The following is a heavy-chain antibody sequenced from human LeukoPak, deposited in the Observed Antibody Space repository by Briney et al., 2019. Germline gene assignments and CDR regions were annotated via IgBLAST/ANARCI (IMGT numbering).Heavy chain of an antibody. V-gene: IGHV3-21*01. D-gene: IGHD6-13*01. CDR2: ISSSSSYI. CDR3: ARDLVQAAAGTHYFDY. CDR1: GFTFSSYS. Sequence: GGSLRLSCAASGFTFSSYSMNWVRQAPGKGLEWVSSISSSSSYIYCADSVKGRFTISRDNAKNSLYLQMNSLRAEDTAVYYCARDLVQAAAGTHYFDYWGQGTLVTVSS. J-gene: IGHJ4*02.